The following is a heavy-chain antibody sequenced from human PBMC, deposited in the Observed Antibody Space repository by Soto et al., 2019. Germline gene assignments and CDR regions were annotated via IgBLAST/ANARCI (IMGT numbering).Heavy chain of an antibody. Sequence: PGGSLRLSCAASGFPFSNYGMHWVRQAPGKGLEWVAVISFDGHNEDYADSVKGRFTISRDNSKSTLYLQMNSLRGEDTAVYYCAPQQWLALVWGQGTLVTVPS. D-gene: IGHD6-19*01. CDR1: GFPFSNYG. CDR3: APQQWLALV. V-gene: IGHV3-30*03. J-gene: IGHJ1*01. CDR2: ISFDGHNE.